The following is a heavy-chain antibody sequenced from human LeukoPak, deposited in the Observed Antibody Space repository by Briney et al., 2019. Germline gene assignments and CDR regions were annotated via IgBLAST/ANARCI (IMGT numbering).Heavy chain of an antibody. Sequence: SETLSLTCSVSGGSISSSSFYWRWIRQPPGKGLEWIGSIYYSGSTFYNSSLESRVSLSVDMSKNQLSLKLTSMTAADTAVYYCARQGADYFYYYIDVWGEGTAVAVSS. D-gene: IGHD3-16*01. CDR1: GGSISSSSFY. J-gene: IGHJ6*03. CDR3: ARQGADYFYYYIDV. V-gene: IGHV4-39*01. CDR2: IYYSGST.